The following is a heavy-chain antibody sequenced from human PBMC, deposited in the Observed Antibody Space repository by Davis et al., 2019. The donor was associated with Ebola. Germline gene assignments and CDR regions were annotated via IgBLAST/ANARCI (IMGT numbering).Heavy chain of an antibody. CDR2: ISAYNGNT. V-gene: IGHV1-18*04. J-gene: IGHJ3*02. Sequence: ASVKVSCKASGYTFTNYYMHWVRQAPGQGLEWMGWISAYNGNTNYAQKLQGRVTMTTDTSTSTAYMGLRSLRSDDTAVYFCARTSIVGTTTTASDIWGQGTKVTVSS. CDR3: ARTSIVGTTTTASDI. D-gene: IGHD1-26*01. CDR1: GYTFTNYY.